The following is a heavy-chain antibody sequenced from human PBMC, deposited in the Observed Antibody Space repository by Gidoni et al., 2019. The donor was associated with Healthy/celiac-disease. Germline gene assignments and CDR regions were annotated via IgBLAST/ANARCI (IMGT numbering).Heavy chain of an antibody. CDR1: GGSFSGYY. CDR2: INHSGST. V-gene: IGHV4-34*01. J-gene: IGHJ4*02. D-gene: IGHD3-10*01. CDR3: ARGRITMVRGVVGY. Sequence: QVQLQQWGAGLLKPSETLSLTCAVYGGSFSGYYWSWIRQPPGKGLEWIGEINHSGSTNYNPSLKSRVTISVDTSKNQFSLKLSSVTAAETAVYYCARGRITMVRGVVGYWGQGTLVTVSS.